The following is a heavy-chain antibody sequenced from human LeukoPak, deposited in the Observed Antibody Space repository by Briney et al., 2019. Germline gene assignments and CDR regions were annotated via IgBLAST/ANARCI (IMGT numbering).Heavy chain of an antibody. V-gene: IGHV3-30-3*01. CDR2: ISYDGSNK. CDR1: GFTFSSYA. Sequence: GGSLRLSCAASGFTFSSYAMHWVRQAPGKGLEWVAVISYDGSNKYYADSVKGRFTISRDDAQNSLYLQMNSPRAEDTAVYYCARDDTVTSHFDYWGQGTLVTVSS. J-gene: IGHJ4*02. CDR3: ARDDTVTSHFDY. D-gene: IGHD4-11*01.